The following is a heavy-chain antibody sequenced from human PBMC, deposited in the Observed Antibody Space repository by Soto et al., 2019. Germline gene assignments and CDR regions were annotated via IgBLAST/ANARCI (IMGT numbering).Heavy chain of an antibody. CDR2: IYYSGST. J-gene: IGHJ4*02. D-gene: IGHD3-9*01. Sequence: SETLSLTCTVSAGSISSSSYYWGWIRQPPGKGLEWIGSIYYSGSTYYNPSLNSRVTISVDTSKNQFSLKLSSVPAADTAVYYCARHRGDCGILTGYYTELNFDYWGQGTLVTVSS. V-gene: IGHV4-39*01. CDR3: ARHRGDCGILTGYYTELNFDY. CDR1: AGSISSSSYY.